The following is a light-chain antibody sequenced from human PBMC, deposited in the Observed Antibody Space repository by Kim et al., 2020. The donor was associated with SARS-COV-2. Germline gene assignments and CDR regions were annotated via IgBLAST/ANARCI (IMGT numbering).Light chain of an antibody. CDR1: GSDIGNSIY. V-gene: IGLV2-8*01. J-gene: IGLJ3*02. Sequence: GQSVTISCPGTGSDIGNSIYVSWYQQHPGKAPKLMIYEVTRRPSGVPDRFSGSKSGNTASLTVSGLQAEDEADYYCSSYAGSNTLVFGGGTKLTVL. CDR2: EVT. CDR3: SSYAGSNTLV.